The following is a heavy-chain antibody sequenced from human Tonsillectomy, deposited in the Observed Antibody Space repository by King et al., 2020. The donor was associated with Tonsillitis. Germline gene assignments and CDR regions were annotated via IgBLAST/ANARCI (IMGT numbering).Heavy chain of an antibody. D-gene: IGHD1-26*01. V-gene: IGHV3-23*03. J-gene: IGHJ4*02. Sequence: VQLVEFGGGFVQPGGSLTLPCAASGFTFWNYDMNWVRQVPGKGLEWGSIIHKRSRTTYYAESVKGRFTVSRDDSKNTLYLQMNSLRAGETAIYYCAKDRGRGGAYPLFHSWGRGIRSPSPQ. CDR2: IHKRSRTT. CDR1: GFTFWNYD. CDR3: AKDRGRGGAYPLFHS.